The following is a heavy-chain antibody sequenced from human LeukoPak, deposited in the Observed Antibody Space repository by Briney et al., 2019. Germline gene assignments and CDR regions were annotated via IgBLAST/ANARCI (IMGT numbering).Heavy chain of an antibody. D-gene: IGHD3-16*01. CDR2: IYYSGST. CDR1: GGSISRGVHR. Sequence: PSQTLSLPRPVSGGSISRGVHRWRWIRHHPGKGLEWIGCIYYSGSTSYNPSLKSQINISVETSKNQSALKVSSVTAADTAVYYCAGSYGLDYWGQGTLATVSS. V-gene: IGHV4-31*01. CDR3: AGSYGLDY. J-gene: IGHJ4*02.